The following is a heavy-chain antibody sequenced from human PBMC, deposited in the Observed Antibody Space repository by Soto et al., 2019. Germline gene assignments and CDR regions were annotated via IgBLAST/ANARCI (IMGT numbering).Heavy chain of an antibody. CDR1: GFTFSTYG. CDR2: ISGSGGST. CDR3: AKDKGRGYYYGMDV. J-gene: IGHJ6*01. V-gene: IGHV3-23*01. Sequence: EVQLLESGGGLVQPGGSLRLSCAASGFTFSTYGMSWVRQAPGMGLEWVSAISGSGGSTYYADSVKGRFTISRDNSENTLYLQMNSLRAEDTAVYYCAKDKGRGYYYGMDVWGQGTTVTVSS.